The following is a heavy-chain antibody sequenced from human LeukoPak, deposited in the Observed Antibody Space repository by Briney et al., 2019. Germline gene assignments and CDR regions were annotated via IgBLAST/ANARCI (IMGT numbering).Heavy chain of an antibody. J-gene: IGHJ6*04. V-gene: IGHV3-33*01. CDR3: ARVGRFCSSTSCQDYGMDV. CDR2: IWYDGSNK. D-gene: IGHD2-2*01. Sequence: GGSLRLSCAASGFTFSSYGMHWVRQAPGKGLEWVAVIWYDGSNKYYADSVKGRFTISRDNSKNTLYLQMNSLRAEDTAVYYCARVGRFCSSTSCQDYGMDVWGKGTTVTVSS. CDR1: GFTFSSYG.